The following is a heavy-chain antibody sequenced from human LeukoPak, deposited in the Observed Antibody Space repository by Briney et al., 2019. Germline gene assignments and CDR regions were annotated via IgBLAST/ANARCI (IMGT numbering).Heavy chain of an antibody. CDR2: MNPNSGYT. V-gene: IGHV1-8*01. J-gene: IGHJ4*02. CDR1: GYTFTSHD. D-gene: IGHD3-22*01. Sequence: ASVKVSCKASGYTFTSHDINWFRQATGQGLEWMGWMNPNSGYTGYEQKFQGRVTMTRDTSTSTAYMELSSLRSEDTAVYYCARGGSSYNDEHEEFDYWGQGTVVTVSS. CDR3: ARGGSSYNDEHEEFDY.